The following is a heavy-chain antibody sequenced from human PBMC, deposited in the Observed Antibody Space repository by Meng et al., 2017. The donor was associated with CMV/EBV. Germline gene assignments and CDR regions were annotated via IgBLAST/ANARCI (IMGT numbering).Heavy chain of an antibody. V-gene: IGHV3-30*02. J-gene: IGHJ4*02. Sequence: GESLKISCAASGFNFDNYGMHWVRQTPGKGLEWVAFIRHDGTTKFYGDSVKGRFTISRDNSKNTVYLQMNSLRPEETAIYYCAKDLLLFGGANAYFDHWGQGTLVTVSS. D-gene: IGHD3-16*01. CDR3: AKDLLLFGGANAYFDH. CDR1: GFNFDNYG. CDR2: IRHDGTTK.